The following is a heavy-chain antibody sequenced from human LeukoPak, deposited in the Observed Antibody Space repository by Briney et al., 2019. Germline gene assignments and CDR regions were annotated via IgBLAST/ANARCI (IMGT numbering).Heavy chain of an antibody. V-gene: IGHV3-23*01. Sequence: PGGSLRLSCAASGFTFIKYAITWVRQAPGKGLEWVATVSGRGDVTFYADSVKGRFTISRDNSKNTLYLQMNSLRAEDTARYYCVKDNGQLVASDYWGQGTLVTVSS. D-gene: IGHD6-13*01. CDR3: VKDNGQLVASDY. CDR1: GFTFIKYA. CDR2: VSGRGDVT. J-gene: IGHJ4*02.